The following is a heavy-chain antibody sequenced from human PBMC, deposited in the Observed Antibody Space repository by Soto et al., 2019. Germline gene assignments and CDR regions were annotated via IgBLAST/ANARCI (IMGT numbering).Heavy chain of an antibody. Sequence: SETLSLTCTVSGGSFSPNYWSWIRQPPGKGLEWIGYIYHGVSTYYNPSLKSRVTISVDRSKNQFSLKLSSVTAADTAVYYCARVPDYWGQGTLVTVSS. J-gene: IGHJ4*02. CDR1: GGSFSPNY. V-gene: IGHV4-30-2*01. CDR3: ARVPDY. CDR2: IYHGVST.